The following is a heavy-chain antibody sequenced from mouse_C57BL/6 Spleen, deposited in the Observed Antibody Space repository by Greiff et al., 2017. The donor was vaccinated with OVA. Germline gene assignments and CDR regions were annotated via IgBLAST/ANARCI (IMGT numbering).Heavy chain of an antibody. V-gene: IGHV8-12*01. CDR1: GFSLSTSGMG. Sequence: ESGPGILQSSQTLSLTCSFSGFSLSTSGMGVSWIRQPSGKGLEWLAHIYWDDDKRYNPSLKSRLTISKDTSRNQVFLKITSVDTADTATYYCARKGYYYGSSFPFDYWGQGTTLTVSS. J-gene: IGHJ2*01. CDR2: IYWDDDK. CDR3: ARKGYYYGSSFPFDY. D-gene: IGHD1-1*01.